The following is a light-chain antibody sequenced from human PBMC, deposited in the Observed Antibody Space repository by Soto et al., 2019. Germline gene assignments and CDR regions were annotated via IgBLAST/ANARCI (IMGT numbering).Light chain of an antibody. V-gene: IGKV3-20*01. CDR2: GIS. CDR1: QSVTSNY. Sequence: EVVMTQSPATLSVSPGEGATLSCRASQSVTSNYLAWYQQKPGKAPRLLIHGISNRATGVPDRFSGSGSGTDFTLTISRLEPEDFAVYYCHQYGSSPWTLGQGPRWIS. J-gene: IGKJ1*01. CDR3: HQYGSSPWT.